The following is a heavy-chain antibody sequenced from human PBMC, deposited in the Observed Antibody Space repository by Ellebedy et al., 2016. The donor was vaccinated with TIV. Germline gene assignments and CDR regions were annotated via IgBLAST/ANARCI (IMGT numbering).Heavy chain of an antibody. D-gene: IGHD3-16*02. V-gene: IGHV2-5*02. CDR2: LYSDDDK. CDR1: GFSHTTSGVG. J-gene: IGHJ5*02. CDR3: AHYSYRPFGGDWFDP. Sequence: SGPTLVKPTQTLTLTCTFSGFSHTTSGVGVAWIRQPPGTARELLPLLYSDDDKRYSPSLKSRLTISKDTSKNQVVLTMTNMDPVDTATYYCAHYSYRPFGGDWFDPWGQGTLVTVSS.